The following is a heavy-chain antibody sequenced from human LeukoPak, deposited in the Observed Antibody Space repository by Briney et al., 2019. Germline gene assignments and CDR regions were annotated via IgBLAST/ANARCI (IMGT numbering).Heavy chain of an antibody. CDR1: GFTFTKYA. D-gene: IGHD5-12*01. V-gene: IGHV3-23*01. CDR2: IVGSGTKT. J-gene: IGHJ4*01. Sequence: GGSLTLSCSASGFTFTKYAMSWVRPPAGEGLEWVSSIVGSGTKTFYAESVKGRFTISRDNSNNILFLQMDSLRAEDTAMYYCARGPSGYHNTGGQGTLVTVSS. CDR3: ARGPSGYHNT.